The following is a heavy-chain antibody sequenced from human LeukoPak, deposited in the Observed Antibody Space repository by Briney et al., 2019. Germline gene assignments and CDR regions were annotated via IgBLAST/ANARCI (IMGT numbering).Heavy chain of an antibody. J-gene: IGHJ4*02. CDR2: INPNSGGT. Sequence: GASVKVSCKASGYTFTGYYMHWVRQAPGQGLEGRGWINPNSGGTNYAQKFQGRVTMTRDTSISTAYMELSRLRSDDTAVYYRARGIVWELLSGLFDYWGQGTLVTVSS. CDR1: GYTFTGYY. CDR3: ARGIVWELLSGLFDY. V-gene: IGHV1-2*02. D-gene: IGHD1-26*01.